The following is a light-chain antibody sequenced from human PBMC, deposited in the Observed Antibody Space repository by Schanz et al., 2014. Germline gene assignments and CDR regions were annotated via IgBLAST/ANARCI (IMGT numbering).Light chain of an antibody. CDR3: HQYYTAPFT. J-gene: IGKJ3*01. CDR2: AAS. CDR1: ESISNW. Sequence: DIQMTQSPSTLSASVGDRVTITCRASESISNWLSWYQQKPGKAPKLLIYAASSLQSGVPSRFSGSGSGTDFTLTISSLQAEDVALYYCHQYYTAPFTFGPGTKVHIK. V-gene: IGKV1-5*01.